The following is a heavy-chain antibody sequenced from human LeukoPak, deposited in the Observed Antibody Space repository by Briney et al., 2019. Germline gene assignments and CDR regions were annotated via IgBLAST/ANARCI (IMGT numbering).Heavy chain of an antibody. CDR2: IKQDGSEK. Sequence: GGSLRLSCAASGFTFSSYWMSWVRQAPGKGLEWVANIKQDGSEKYYVDSVKGRFTISRDNAKNSLYLQMNSLRAEDTAVYYCARDLGAGIAAAVTPYFDYWGQGTLVTVSS. D-gene: IGHD6-13*01. CDR1: GFTFSSYW. CDR3: ARDLGAGIAAAVTPYFDY. J-gene: IGHJ4*02. V-gene: IGHV3-7*01.